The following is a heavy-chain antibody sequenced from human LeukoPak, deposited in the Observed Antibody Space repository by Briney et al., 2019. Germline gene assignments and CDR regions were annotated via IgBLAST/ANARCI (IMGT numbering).Heavy chain of an antibody. CDR2: INPNSGGT. CDR1: GYTFTSYG. J-gene: IGHJ4*02. V-gene: IGHV1-2*04. D-gene: IGHD3-22*01. CDR3: ARARDYYDSSGYLYYFDY. Sequence: ASVKVSCKASGYTFTSYGISWVRQAPGQGLEWMGWINPNSGGTNYAQKFQGWVTMTRDTSISTAYMELSRLRSDDTAVYYCARARDYYDSSGYLYYFDYWGQGTLVTVSS.